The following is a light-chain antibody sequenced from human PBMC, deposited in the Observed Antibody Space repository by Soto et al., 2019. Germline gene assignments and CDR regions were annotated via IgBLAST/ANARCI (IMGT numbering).Light chain of an antibody. J-gene: IGLJ2*01. CDR2: SNI. V-gene: IGLV1-44*01. Sequence: QSVLTQPPSASGTPGQRVTISCSGSNSNIGSNTVNWYQHLPGTAPKLLISSNIQRPSGVPDRFSGSKSGTSASLAISGLQSEDEADYYFAGWDDSLNGLVFGGGTKVTVL. CDR1: NSNIGSNT. CDR3: AGWDDSLNGLV.